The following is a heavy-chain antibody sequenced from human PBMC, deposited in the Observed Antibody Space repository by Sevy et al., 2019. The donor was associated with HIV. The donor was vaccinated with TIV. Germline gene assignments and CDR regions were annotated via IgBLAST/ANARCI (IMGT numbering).Heavy chain of an antibody. J-gene: IGHJ4*02. CDR3: VREIGGRGSY. CDR1: GFTFSTYW. D-gene: IGHD2-15*01. V-gene: IGHV3-7*03. Sequence: GGSLRLSCEASGFTFSTYWLTWVRQVPGKGLEWVANINQDGSKKYFVDSVKGRFTISRDNAKNSVYLQMNSLRADDTAVHYCVREIGGRGSYRGQGTLVTVSS. CDR2: INQDGSKK.